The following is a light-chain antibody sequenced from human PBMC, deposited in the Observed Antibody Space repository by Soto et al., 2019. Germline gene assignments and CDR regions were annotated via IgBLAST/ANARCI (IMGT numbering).Light chain of an antibody. CDR2: YNN. CDR3: QSYDSSLNGWV. J-gene: IGLJ3*02. V-gene: IGLV1-40*01. CDR1: RSNLGAGYD. Sequence: QSVLTQPPSVSGAPGQRVTISCTGIRSNLGAGYDVHWYRHLPGKAPKLLIYYNNNRPSGVPDRFSASKSGTSASLAITGLQAHDEADYYCQSYDSSLNGWVFGGGTKLTVL.